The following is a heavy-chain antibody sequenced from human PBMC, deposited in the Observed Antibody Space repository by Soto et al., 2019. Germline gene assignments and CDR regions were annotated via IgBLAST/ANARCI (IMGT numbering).Heavy chain of an antibody. Sequence: SETLSLTCTVSGGSISSGGYYWSWIRQHPGKGLEWIGYIYYSGSTYYNPSLKSRVTISVDTSKNQFSLKLSSVTAADTAVYYCARDADRDYVYYYGMDVWGQGTTVTVSS. J-gene: IGHJ6*02. D-gene: IGHD4-17*01. CDR3: ARDADRDYVYYYGMDV. V-gene: IGHV4-31*03. CDR1: GGSISSGGYY. CDR2: IYYSGST.